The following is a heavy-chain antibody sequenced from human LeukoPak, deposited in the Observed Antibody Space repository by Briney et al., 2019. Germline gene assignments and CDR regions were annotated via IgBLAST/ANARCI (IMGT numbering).Heavy chain of an antibody. D-gene: IGHD3-22*01. V-gene: IGHV3-30*04. Sequence: GGSLRLSCAASGFTFSSYAMHWVRQAPGKGLERVAVISYDGSNKYYADSVKGRFTISRDNSKNTLYLQMNSLRAEDTAVYYCARAIQYYYDSSGLRTDAFDIWGQGTMVTVSS. CDR3: ARAIQYYYDSSGLRTDAFDI. CDR1: GFTFSSYA. J-gene: IGHJ3*02. CDR2: ISYDGSNK.